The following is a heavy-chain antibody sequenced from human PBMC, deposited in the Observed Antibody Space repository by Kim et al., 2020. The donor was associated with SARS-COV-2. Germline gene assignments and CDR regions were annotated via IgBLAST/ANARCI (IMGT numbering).Heavy chain of an antibody. D-gene: IGHD2-15*01. J-gene: IGHJ4*02. V-gene: IGHV3-48*03. CDR3: TRGEYCSGGSCLNEY. CDR1: GFIFKNYE. CDR2: VSSSETFI. Sequence: GGSLRLSCAASGFIFKNYEMNWIRQAPGKGLEWISYVSSSETFIYYADSVKGRFTISRDNAKNLLYLQMNRLRAEDTAVYYCTRGEYCSGGSCLNEYWGQGTVVTVSS.